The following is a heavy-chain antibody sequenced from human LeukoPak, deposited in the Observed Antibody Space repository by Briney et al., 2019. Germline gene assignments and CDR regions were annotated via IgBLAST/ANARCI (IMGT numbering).Heavy chain of an antibody. CDR1: GGSISSSSYY. CDR2: IYYSGST. D-gene: IGHD2-21*01. J-gene: IGHJ4*02. CDR3: ARPVSAYCGGDCSDY. Sequence: SETLSLTCTVSGGSISSSSYYLGWIRQPPGKGLEWIGSIYYSGSTYYNPSLKSRVTISVDTSKNQFSLKLSSVTAADTAVYYCARPVSAYCGGDCSDYWGQGTLVTVSS. V-gene: IGHV4-39*01.